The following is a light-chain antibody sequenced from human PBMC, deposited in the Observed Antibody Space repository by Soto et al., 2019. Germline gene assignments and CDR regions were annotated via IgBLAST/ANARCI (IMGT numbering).Light chain of an antibody. Sequence: EIVLTQSPGTLSLSPGERATLSCRASQSVSSSYLAWYQQKPGQAPRLLIYGASNRATGIPDRFSGSGSGTDFTLTISCLQSEDFATYYCQQYYSFPWTFGQGTKVDI. J-gene: IGKJ1*01. CDR3: QQYYSFPWT. V-gene: IGKV3-20*01. CDR1: QSVSSSY. CDR2: GAS.